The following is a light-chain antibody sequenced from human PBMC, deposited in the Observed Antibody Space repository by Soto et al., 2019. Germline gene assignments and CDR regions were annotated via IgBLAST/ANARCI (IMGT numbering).Light chain of an antibody. CDR1: SSDVGSYNY. Sequence: QSALTQPASVSGSPGQSITISCTGTSSDVGSYNYVSWYQQHPGKAPKLMIYEVTNRPSGVSNRFSGSKSGNTASLTISGLQAEDEADYYCNSYTSSYSWVFGGGTKVTVL. CDR3: NSYTSSYSWV. CDR2: EVT. J-gene: IGLJ3*02. V-gene: IGLV2-14*01.